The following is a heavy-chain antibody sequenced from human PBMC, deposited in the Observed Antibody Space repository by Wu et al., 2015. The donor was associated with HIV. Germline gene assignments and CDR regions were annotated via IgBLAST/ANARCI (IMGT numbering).Heavy chain of an antibody. V-gene: IGHV1-2*07. CDR3: ARDWQFQVTFGDYYMDI. Sequence: QVHLVQSGTEMKKSGASVKVSCQTSGYTFTGYYIHWVRQAPGQGLEWMGWINPDSGDTKFAHTFQGRITMTRDTSTTTVNLVLASLKSNDTATYYCARDWQFQVTFGDYYMDIWGNGTTVIVS. D-gene: IGHD3-3*01. J-gene: IGHJ6*03. CDR1: GYTFTGYY. CDR2: INPDSGDT.